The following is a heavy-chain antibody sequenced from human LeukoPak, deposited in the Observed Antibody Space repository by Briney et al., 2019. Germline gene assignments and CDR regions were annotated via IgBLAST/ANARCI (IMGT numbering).Heavy chain of an antibody. D-gene: IGHD6-13*01. Sequence: PSETLSLTCTVSGGSISSSSFFWAWIRQPPGKGLEWIGYIYYSGSTYYNPSLKSRVTISVDTSKNQFSLKLSSVTAADTAVYYCARAPGYSSSWSPSYYYYGMDVWGQGTTVTVSS. CDR1: GGSISSSSFF. J-gene: IGHJ6*02. CDR2: IYYSGST. CDR3: ARAPGYSSSWSPSYYYYGMDV. V-gene: IGHV4-31*03.